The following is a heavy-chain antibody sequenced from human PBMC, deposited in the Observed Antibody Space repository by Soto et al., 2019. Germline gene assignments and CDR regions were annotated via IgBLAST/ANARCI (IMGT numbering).Heavy chain of an antibody. D-gene: IGHD1-26*01. CDR3: ARDGRYKTPYDGFDT. J-gene: IGHJ3*02. V-gene: IGHV3-11*01. CDR2: ISGSGTTI. CDR1: GINFSDHF. Sequence: QAQVVESGGGLVKPGGSLRLSCATSGINFSDHFMAWIRLSPGKGLEWIAYISGSGTTIYYADSVRGRFTISRDNANDSLYLQMNSLRAEDTAVYYYARDGRYKTPYDGFDTWGQGTMVTVSS.